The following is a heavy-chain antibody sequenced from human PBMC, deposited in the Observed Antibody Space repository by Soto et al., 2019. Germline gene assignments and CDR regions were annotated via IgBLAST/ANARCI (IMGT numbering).Heavy chain of an antibody. Sequence: GGSLRLSCAASGFTFRSYGMHWVRQAPGKGLEWVAGISYDGNNKHYADSVKGRFTISRDNSENTLYVQMSSLRAEDTAVYYCAKTHGSSSFYYYGMDVWGQGTTVTVSS. CDR2: ISYDGNNK. V-gene: IGHV3-30*18. J-gene: IGHJ6*02. D-gene: IGHD6-6*01. CDR3: AKTHGSSSFYYYGMDV. CDR1: GFTFRSYG.